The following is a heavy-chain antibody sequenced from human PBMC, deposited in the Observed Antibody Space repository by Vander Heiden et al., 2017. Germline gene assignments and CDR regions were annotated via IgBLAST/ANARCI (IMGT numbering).Heavy chain of an antibody. CDR2: IIPIFGTA. CDR3: ARLIVVVPAAILGAFDI. V-gene: IGHV1-69*01. Sequence: QVQPVQSGAEVNMPGSSSKGSCQASGGTFSSHAISWVRQAPGQGLEWMGGIIPIFGTANYARKFQGRVTITAHESTSTAYMELSSLRSEDQAVYYCARLIVVVPAAILGAFDIWGQGTMVNLSS. D-gene: IGHD2-2*02. CDR1: GGTFSSHA. J-gene: IGHJ3*02.